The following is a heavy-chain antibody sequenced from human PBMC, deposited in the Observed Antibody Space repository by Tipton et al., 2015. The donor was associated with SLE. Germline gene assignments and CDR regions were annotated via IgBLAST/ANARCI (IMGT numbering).Heavy chain of an antibody. V-gene: IGHV4-34*01. Sequence: LSLTCAVYGGSFSGYYWSWIRQPPGKGLEWIGEINHSGSTNYNPSLKSRVTISVDTSKNQFSLKLSSVTAADTAVYYCASLQLASYFMEDWGKGTTVTGSS. J-gene: IGHJ6*03. CDR2: INHSGST. D-gene: IGHD6-13*01. CDR1: GGSFSGYY. CDR3: ASLQLASYFMED.